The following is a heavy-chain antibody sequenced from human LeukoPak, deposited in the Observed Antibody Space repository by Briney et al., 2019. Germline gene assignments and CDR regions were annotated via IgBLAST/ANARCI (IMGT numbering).Heavy chain of an antibody. D-gene: IGHD2-2*01. V-gene: IGHV3-7*01. Sequence: GGSLRLSCAASGLPFSTFWMNWVRQAPGQGLEWVANINQDGSEEYYVDSVKGRFTISRDNTKNSVYLQMNSLRVEDTAIYYCARNARGPGDYWGQGTVVTVSS. J-gene: IGHJ4*02. CDR1: GLPFSTFW. CDR2: INQDGSEE. CDR3: ARNARGPGDY.